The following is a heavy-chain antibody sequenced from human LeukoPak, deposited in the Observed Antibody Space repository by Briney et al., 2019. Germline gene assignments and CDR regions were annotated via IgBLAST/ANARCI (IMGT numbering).Heavy chain of an antibody. CDR1: GFTFSDYY. Sequence: GGSLRLSCAASGFTFSDYYMSWIRQAPGKGLEWISYISNSGTTVYYSDSVTGRFTISRDNAKNSLYSQMNSLRAEDTAVYYCAAWDFWRGSGIDYWGQGTLVTVSS. V-gene: IGHV3-11*01. CDR3: AAWDFWRGSGIDY. CDR2: ISNSGTTV. J-gene: IGHJ4*02. D-gene: IGHD3-3*01.